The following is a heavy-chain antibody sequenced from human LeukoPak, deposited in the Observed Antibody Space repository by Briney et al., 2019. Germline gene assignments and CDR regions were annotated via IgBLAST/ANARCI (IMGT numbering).Heavy chain of an antibody. D-gene: IGHD6-19*01. Sequence: SETLSLTCTVSGGSISSYYWSWIRQPPGQGLEWIGYIYYSGSTNYNPSLKSRVTISVDTSKNQFSLKLSSVTAADTAVYYCVRDAQYSSGWLGAFDIWGQGTMVTVSS. CDR2: IYYSGST. V-gene: IGHV4-59*01. J-gene: IGHJ3*02. CDR1: GGSISSYY. CDR3: VRDAQYSSGWLGAFDI.